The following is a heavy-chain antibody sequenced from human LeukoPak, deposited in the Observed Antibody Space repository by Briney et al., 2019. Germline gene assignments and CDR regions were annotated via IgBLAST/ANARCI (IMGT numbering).Heavy chain of an antibody. CDR2: INPNSGGT. CDR3: ARGQDSSGWLHYFDY. D-gene: IGHD6-19*01. J-gene: IGHJ4*02. CDR1: GYTFNGYY. Sequence: ASVKVSCKASGYTFNGYYKHWVRQAPGQGLEWMGWINPNSGGTNYAQKFQGRVTMTRDTSISTAYMELSRLRSDDTAVYYCARGQDSSGWLHYFDYWGQGTLVTVSS. V-gene: IGHV1-2*02.